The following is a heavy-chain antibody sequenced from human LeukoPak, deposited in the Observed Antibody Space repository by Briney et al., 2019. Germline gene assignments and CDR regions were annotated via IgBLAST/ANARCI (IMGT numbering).Heavy chain of an antibody. V-gene: IGHV1-2*02. J-gene: IGHJ3*02. Sequence: ASVKVSCKASVYTFTGYYMHWVLQAPGQGLEWMGWINPNSGGTNYAQKFQGRVTMTRDTSISTAYMELSRLRSDDTAVYYCASDQGYYDFWSGYPSDAFDIWGQGTMVTVSS. CDR2: INPNSGGT. CDR3: ASDQGYYDFWSGYPSDAFDI. CDR1: VYTFTGYY. D-gene: IGHD3-3*01.